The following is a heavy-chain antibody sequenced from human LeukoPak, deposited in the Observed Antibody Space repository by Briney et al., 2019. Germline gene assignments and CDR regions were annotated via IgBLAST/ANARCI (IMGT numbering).Heavy chain of an antibody. D-gene: IGHD6-19*01. V-gene: IGHV3-23*01. Sequence: GGSLRLSCVASGFTFSDFAMSWVRQTPGKRLEWVASTDGTGGDSYYADSVKGRFTISRDNSKNTLYLQMNSLRAEDTAVYYCARGTPSSSGWLYYGMDVWGQGTTVTVSS. J-gene: IGHJ6*02. CDR2: TDGTGGDS. CDR3: ARGTPSSSGWLYYGMDV. CDR1: GFTFSDFA.